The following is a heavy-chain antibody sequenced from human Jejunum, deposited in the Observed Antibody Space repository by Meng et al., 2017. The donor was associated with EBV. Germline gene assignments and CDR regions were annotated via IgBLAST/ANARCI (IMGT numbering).Heavy chain of an antibody. J-gene: IGHJ4*02. CDR2: INHSGST. CDR3: ARVAFSYTTRSLDS. CDR1: RGSFSGYY. D-gene: IGHD3-16*02. V-gene: IGHV4-34*02. Sequence: QVQLKQGGAGLLKPAETLSLNCAVYRGSFSGYYWSWIRQHPGKGLEWIGEINHSGSTNYNPSLRSRVTISVETSKNQFSLRLNSVTAADTAVYYCARVAFSYTTRSLDSWGQGTLVTVSS.